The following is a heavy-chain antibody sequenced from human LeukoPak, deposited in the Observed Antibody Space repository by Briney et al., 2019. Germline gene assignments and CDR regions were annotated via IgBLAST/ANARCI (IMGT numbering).Heavy chain of an antibody. D-gene: IGHD4-11*01. V-gene: IGHV4-31*03. J-gene: IGHJ6*02. CDR3: ARFREVTVGIYYYAMDV. CDR2: IYYSGST. Sequence: SQTLSLTCTVSGGSVSSGGYYWSWIRQHPGKGLEWIGCIYYSGSTYYNPSLKSRVTISVDTSKHQFSLKLSSVTAADTAVYSCARFREVTVGIYYYAMDVWGQGTTVAVSS. CDR1: GGSVSSGGYY.